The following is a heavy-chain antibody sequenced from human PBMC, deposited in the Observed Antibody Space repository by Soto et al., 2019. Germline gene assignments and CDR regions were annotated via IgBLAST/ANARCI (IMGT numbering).Heavy chain of an antibody. CDR1: GFTFSSYA. J-gene: IGHJ6*02. D-gene: IGHD1-26*01. CDR3: ARGEVGAPFYGMDV. Sequence: QVQLVESGGGAVQPGRSLRLSCAASGFTFSSYAMHWVRQAPGKGLEWVAVISYDGSNKYYADSVKGRFTISRDNSKNTLYLQMNSLRAEDTAVYYCARGEVGAPFYGMDVWGQGTTVTVSS. CDR2: ISYDGSNK. V-gene: IGHV3-30-3*01.